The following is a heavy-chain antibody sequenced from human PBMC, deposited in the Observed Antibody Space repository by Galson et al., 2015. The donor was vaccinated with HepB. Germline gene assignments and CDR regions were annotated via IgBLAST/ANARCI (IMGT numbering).Heavy chain of an antibody. D-gene: IGHD3-22*01. V-gene: IGHV3-21*01. J-gene: IGHJ4*02. CDR3: VRAFHDTSGHYWVNLDY. CDR1: GFSFTSYS. Sequence: SLRLSCAASGFSFTSYSMNWVRQAPGKGLEWVSFISTTSTYIYYADSVTGRFTISRDNAKSSLYLQMNSLRAEDTAVYYCVRAFHDTSGHYWVNLDYWGQETLVTVSS. CDR2: ISTTSTYI.